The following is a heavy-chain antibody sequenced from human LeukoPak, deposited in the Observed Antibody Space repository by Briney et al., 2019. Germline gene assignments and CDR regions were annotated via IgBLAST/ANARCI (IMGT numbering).Heavy chain of an antibody. CDR2: IKQDGSEK. CDR3: VADSGGSRY. J-gene: IGHJ4*02. D-gene: IGHD2-15*01. CDR1: GFTFSSYW. V-gene: IGHV3-7*01. Sequence: PGGSLRLSCAASGFTFSSYWMSWVRQAPGKGLEWVANIKQDGSEKYYVDSVKGRLTISRDNAKNSLYLQMNSLRAEDTAVYYCVADSGGSRYWGQGTLVTVSS.